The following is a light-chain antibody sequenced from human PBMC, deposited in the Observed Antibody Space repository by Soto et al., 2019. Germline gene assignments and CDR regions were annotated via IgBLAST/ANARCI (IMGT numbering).Light chain of an antibody. CDR3: QQYNNWPPGT. CDR1: QSVSSN. Sequence: EIVMTQSPATLSVSPGERATLSCRASQSVSSNLAWYQQKPGQAPRLLIYGASTRATGIPARFSGSGSGTEFTLTISSRQSEDFAVYYCQQYNNWPPGTFCPGTKVDIK. V-gene: IGKV3-15*01. J-gene: IGKJ3*01. CDR2: GAS.